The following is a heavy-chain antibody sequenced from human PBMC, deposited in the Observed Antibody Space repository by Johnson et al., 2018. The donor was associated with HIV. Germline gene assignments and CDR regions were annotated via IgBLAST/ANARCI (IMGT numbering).Heavy chain of an antibody. J-gene: IGHJ3*02. CDR3: ARVHSGGAFDI. Sequence: MQLVESGGGLVQPGGSLRLSCAASGFTVSSNYMSWVRQAPGKGLEWVSVIYSGCSTYYADSVKGRFTISRDNSKNTLYLQMNSLRAEDTAVYYCARVHSGGAFDIWGQGTMVTVSS. CDR1: GFTVSSNY. CDR2: IYSGCST. V-gene: IGHV3-66*01.